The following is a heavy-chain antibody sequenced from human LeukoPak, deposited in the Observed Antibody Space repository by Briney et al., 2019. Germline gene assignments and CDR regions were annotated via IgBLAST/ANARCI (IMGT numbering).Heavy chain of an antibody. Sequence: SETLSLTCTVSGGSISSSSYYWGWIRQPPGKGLEWIGSIYYSGSTHYNPSLKSRVTISVDTSKNQFSLKLSSVTAADTAVYYCARYDSSGYYLGKVDYWGQGTLVTVSS. V-gene: IGHV4-39*01. J-gene: IGHJ4*02. CDR3: ARYDSSGYYLGKVDY. D-gene: IGHD3-22*01. CDR2: IYYSGST. CDR1: GGSISSSSYY.